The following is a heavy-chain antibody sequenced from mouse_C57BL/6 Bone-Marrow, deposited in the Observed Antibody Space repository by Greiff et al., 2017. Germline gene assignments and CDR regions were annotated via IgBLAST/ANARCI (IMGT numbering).Heavy chain of an antibody. J-gene: IGHJ2*01. CDR1: GYTFTSYW. CDR3: AREDDGYYPDY. CDR2: IDPSDSYT. Sequence: QVQLQQPGAELVMPGASVKLSCKASGYTFTSYWMHWVKQRPGQGLEWIGEIDPSDSYTNYNKKFKGKSTLTVDKSSSTAYMQLSSLTSEDSAVYYGAREDDGYYPDYWGQGTTLTVTS. V-gene: IGHV1-69*01. D-gene: IGHD2-3*01.